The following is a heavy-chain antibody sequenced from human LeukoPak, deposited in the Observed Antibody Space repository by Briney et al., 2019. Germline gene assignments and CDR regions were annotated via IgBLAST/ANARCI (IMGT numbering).Heavy chain of an antibody. Sequence: GGSLRLSCAASGFTFSSYGMSWVRQAPGKGLEWVSTISGSGGSTYYADSVKGRFTISRDNSKNTLYLQMNSLRAEDTAVYYCAKTYVWYYFDYWGQGILVTVSS. CDR3: AKTYVWYYFDY. CDR2: ISGSGGST. D-gene: IGHD3-16*01. V-gene: IGHV3-23*01. CDR1: GFTFSSYG. J-gene: IGHJ4*02.